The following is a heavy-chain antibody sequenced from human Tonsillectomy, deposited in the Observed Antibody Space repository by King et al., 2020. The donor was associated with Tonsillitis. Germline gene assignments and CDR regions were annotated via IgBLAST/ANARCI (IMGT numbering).Heavy chain of an antibody. CDR2: ISGSGGGT. J-gene: IGHJ4*02. D-gene: IGHD2-21*02. CDR1: GFPFSTYA. CDR3: ARRVTALDY. Sequence: DVQLVESGGGLVQSGGSLRLSCAASGFPFSTYAMSWVRQAPGKGLEWVSVISGSGGGTYYADSVKGRFTISRDNSKNTLYLQMTRLRAEDTAVYYCARRVTALDYWGQGTLVTVSS. V-gene: IGHV3-23*04.